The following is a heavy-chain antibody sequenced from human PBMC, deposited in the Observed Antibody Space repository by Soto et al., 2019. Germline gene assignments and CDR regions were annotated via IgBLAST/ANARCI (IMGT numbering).Heavy chain of an antibody. D-gene: IGHD3-10*01. J-gene: IGHJ4*02. V-gene: IGHV3-15*05. CDR3: SGSGADY. Sequence: AGGSLRLSCAASGFTFSNAWMSWVRQAPGKGLEWVGRIKSKTDGGTTDYAAPVEGRFTISRDDSENTLYLQMNSLKVEDTAVYFCSGSGADYWGQGTLVTVSS. CDR1: GFTFSNAW. CDR2: IKSKTDGGTT.